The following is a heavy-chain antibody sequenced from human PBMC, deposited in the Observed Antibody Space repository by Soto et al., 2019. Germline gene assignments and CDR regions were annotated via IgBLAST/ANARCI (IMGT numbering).Heavy chain of an antibody. V-gene: IGHV1-18*01. D-gene: IGHD3-10*01. J-gene: IGHJ6*02. CDR1: GYTFTSYG. Sequence: ASVKVSCKASGYTFTSYGISWVRQAPGQGLEWMGWISAYNGNTNYAQKLQGRVTMTTDTSTSTAYMELRSLRSDDTAVYYCARPTRVLVRGGENYYGMDVWGQGTTVTVSS. CDR3: ARPTRVLVRGGENYYGMDV. CDR2: ISAYNGNT.